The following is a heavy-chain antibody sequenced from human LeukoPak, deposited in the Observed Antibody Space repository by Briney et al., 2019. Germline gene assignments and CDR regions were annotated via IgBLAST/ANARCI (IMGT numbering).Heavy chain of an antibody. V-gene: IGHV1-2*02. J-gene: IGHJ4*02. D-gene: IGHD3-3*01. CDR1: GYKFTGYF. CDR3: ATHTEWTLPDY. CDR2: INPNSGDT. Sequence: ASVKVSCKASGYKFTGYFMHWVRQAPGQGLEWMGWINPNSGDTDYAQKFQGRVTMTRDASIATAYMELTRLRYDDTAVYYCATHTEWTLPDYWGQGTLLTVSS.